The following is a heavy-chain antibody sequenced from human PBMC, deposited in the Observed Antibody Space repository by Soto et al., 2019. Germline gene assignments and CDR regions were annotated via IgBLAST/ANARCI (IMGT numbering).Heavy chain of an antibody. CDR1: GGSVSSRSHF. V-gene: IGHV4-61*01. J-gene: IGHJ5*02. D-gene: IGHD5-12*01. CDR2: IYYSGST. CDR3: ARYDAESGSNKLDP. Sequence: QVQLQESGPGLVKSSETLSVTCTVSGGSVSSRSHFWSWIRQPPGGGLQWIGYIYYSGSTNYNPSLKSRATLSVDTSRNQFSLRLTSVTAADTAVYYCARYDAESGSNKLDPWGQGTLVTVSS.